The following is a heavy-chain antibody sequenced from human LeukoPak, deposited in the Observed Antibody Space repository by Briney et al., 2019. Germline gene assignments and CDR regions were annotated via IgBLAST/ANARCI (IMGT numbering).Heavy chain of an antibody. J-gene: IGHJ5*02. CDR3: AKYPYGSGRWSGWFDP. D-gene: IGHD3-10*01. CDR2: ISSSGGST. CDR1: GFTFSIYA. V-gene: IGHV3-23*01. Sequence: PRGSLRLSCAASGFTFSIYAMSWVRQAPGKGLEWVSAISSSGGSTYYADSVKGRFTISRDNSKTTLYLQMNSLRAEDTAVYYCAKYPYGSGRWSGWFDPCGQRNLVTVSS.